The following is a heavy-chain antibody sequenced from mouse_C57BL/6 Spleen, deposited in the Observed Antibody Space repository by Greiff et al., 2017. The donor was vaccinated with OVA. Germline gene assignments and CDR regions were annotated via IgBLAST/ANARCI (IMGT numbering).Heavy chain of an antibody. V-gene: IGHV5-16*01. CDR2: INHDGSST. J-gene: IGHJ4*01. CDR1: GFTFSDYY. D-gene: IGHD2-5*01. Sequence: EVKVVESEAGLVQPGSSMKLSCTASGFTFSDYYMPWVRQVPEQGLEWVANINHDGSSTYYLDSLKSRFIISRDNAKNILYLQMSSLKSEDTATYYCARDRGYSRDYAMDYWGQGTSVTVSS. CDR3: ARDRGYSRDYAMDY.